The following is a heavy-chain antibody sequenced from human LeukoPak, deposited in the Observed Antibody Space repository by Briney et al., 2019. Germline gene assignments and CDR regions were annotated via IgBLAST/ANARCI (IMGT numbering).Heavy chain of an antibody. CDR2: ISSSSSYI. CDR1: GFTFSSYS. CDR3: ARVDAQRLTGYSAFDT. Sequence: PGGSLRLSCAASGFTFSSYSMNWVRQAPGKGLEWVSSISSSSSYIYYADSVKGRFTISRDSAKNSLYLQMNSLRDEDTAVYYCARVDAQRLTGYSAFDTWGQGTLVTVSS. V-gene: IGHV3-21*01. D-gene: IGHD3-9*01. J-gene: IGHJ5*02.